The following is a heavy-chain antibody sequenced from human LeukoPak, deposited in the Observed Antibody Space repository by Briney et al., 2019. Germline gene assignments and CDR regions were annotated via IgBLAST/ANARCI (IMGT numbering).Heavy chain of an antibody. CDR3: AKGRVDYDAFDI. D-gene: IGHD3-9*01. V-gene: IGHV3-30*18. CDR1: GFTFSSYG. Sequence: GRSPRLSCAASGFTFSSYGMHWVRQAPGKGLEWVAVISYDGSNKYYADSVKGRFTISRDNSKNTLYLQMNSLRAEDTAVYYCAKGRVDYDAFDIWGQGTMVTVSS. J-gene: IGHJ3*02. CDR2: ISYDGSNK.